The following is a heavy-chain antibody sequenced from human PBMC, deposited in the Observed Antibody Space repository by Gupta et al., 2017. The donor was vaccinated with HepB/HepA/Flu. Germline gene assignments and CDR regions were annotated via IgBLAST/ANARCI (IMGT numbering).Heavy chain of an antibody. CDR1: GYTFTNYG. CDR3: ARDGRSRPTVKVGV. CDR2: ISPYNGDT. V-gene: IGHV1-18*04. J-gene: IGHJ4*02. Sequence: QVELVQSGTEVMRPGASVKVSCKASGYTFTNYGISWVRQAPGQGLEWMGWISPYNGDTKSAQKLQARVIMTADTSTSTAYMELRSLTSDDTAVYYCARDGRSRPTVKVGVWGQGTLVTVSS. D-gene: IGHD4-17*01.